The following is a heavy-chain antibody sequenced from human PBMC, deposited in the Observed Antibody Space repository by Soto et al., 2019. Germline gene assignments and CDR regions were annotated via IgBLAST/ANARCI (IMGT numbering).Heavy chain of an antibody. D-gene: IGHD3-22*01. CDR3: ATDHYYDSSGHHDPFAI. J-gene: IGHJ3*02. CDR2: INPSGGST. V-gene: IGHV1-46*01. CDR1: GYTFTSYY. Sequence: ASVKVSCKASGYTFTSYYMHWVRQAPGQGLEWMGIINPSGGSTSYAQKFQGRVTMTRDTSTSTVYMELSSLRSEDTAVYYCATDHYYDSSGHHDPFAISGQGTIVTVSS.